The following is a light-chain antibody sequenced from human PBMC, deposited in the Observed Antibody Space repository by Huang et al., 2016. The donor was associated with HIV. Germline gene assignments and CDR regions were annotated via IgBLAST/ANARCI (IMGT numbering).Light chain of an antibody. CDR3: QQYYSPPYT. J-gene: IGKJ2*01. CDR1: QAVLKNSNKKNY. CDR2: WAS. V-gene: IGKV4-1*01. Sequence: DIEMTQSPDSLTVSLGARAIINCKSSQAVLKNSNKKNYLAWYQQRPGQPPKVLIYWASSRASGVPDRFSGSGSGTDFNLTISSLQPEDLAVYYCQQYYSPPYTFGQGTRLEI.